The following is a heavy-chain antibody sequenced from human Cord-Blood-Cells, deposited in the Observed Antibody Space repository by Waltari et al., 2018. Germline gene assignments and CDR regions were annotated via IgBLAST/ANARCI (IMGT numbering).Heavy chain of an antibody. CDR2: IYYSGST. CDR1: VGSSSSSTYY. Sequence: QLQLQESGPGLVKPSETLSLTCTVSVGSSSSSTYYWGWIRQPPGTGMEWIGSIYYSGSTYYNPPLKCRVTISVDTSKNQFSLKLSSLTAADTAVYYCARRCRYYYYGMDVWGQGTTVTVSS. CDR3: ARRCRYYYYGMDV. D-gene: IGHD2-8*01. V-gene: IGHV4-39*01. J-gene: IGHJ6*02.